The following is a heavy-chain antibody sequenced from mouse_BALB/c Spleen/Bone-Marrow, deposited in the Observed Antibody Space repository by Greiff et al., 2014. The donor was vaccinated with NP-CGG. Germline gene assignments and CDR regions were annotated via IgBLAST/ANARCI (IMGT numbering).Heavy chain of an antibody. J-gene: IGHJ4*01. V-gene: IGHV5-4*02. CDR1: GFIFSDYY. CDR3: ARSGEKYGAMDY. CDR2: ISDGGSYT. D-gene: IGHD1-1*02. Sequence: EVKLEESGGGLVKPGGSLKLSCTASGFIFSDYYMYWVRQTPEKRLEWVAAISDGGSYTYYPDSVKGRSTISRDNAKNNLYLQMSSLKSEDTAMYYCARSGEKYGAMDYWGQGTSVTVSS.